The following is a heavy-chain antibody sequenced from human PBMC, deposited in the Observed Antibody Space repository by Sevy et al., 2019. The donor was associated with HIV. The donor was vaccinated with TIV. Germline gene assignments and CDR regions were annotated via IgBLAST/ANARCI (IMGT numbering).Heavy chain of an antibody. V-gene: IGHV3-13*01. CDR1: GFTFSSYD. J-gene: IGHJ4*02. CDR3: ARGVGRWFGDREYYFDY. Sequence: GGSLRLSCAASGFTFSSYDMHWVRQATGKGLEWVSAIGTAGDTYYPGSVKGRFTISRENAMNSLYLQMNSLRAGDTAVYYCARGVGRWFGDREYYFDYWGQGTLVTVSS. D-gene: IGHD3-10*01. CDR2: IGTAGDT.